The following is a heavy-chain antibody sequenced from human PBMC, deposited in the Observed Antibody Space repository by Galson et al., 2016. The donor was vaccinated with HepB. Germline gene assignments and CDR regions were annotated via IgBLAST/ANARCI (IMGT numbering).Heavy chain of an antibody. CDR3: AGSGYSLVFDP. Sequence: SETLSLTCTVSGGSISSRGDYWGWIRQPPGKGPEWIGSISYDGSIYYNPSLKSRVTISVDTSKNQFSLKLGSVSATDMAVYYCAGSGYSLVFDPWGQGTRVTVSS. CDR1: GGSISSRGDY. V-gene: IGHV4-39*01. J-gene: IGHJ5*02. D-gene: IGHD6-13*01. CDR2: ISYDGSI.